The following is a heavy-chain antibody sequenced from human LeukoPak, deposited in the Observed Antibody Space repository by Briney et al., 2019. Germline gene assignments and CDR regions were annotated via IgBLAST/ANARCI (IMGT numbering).Heavy chain of an antibody. D-gene: IGHD3-16*01. Sequence: PGGSLRLSCAASGFTFSSYEMNWVRRAPGKGLEWVSYISSSGSTIYYADSVKGRFTISRDNAKNSLYPQMNSLRAEDTAVYYCARRGSYNDYWGQGTLVTVSS. CDR1: GFTFSSYE. V-gene: IGHV3-48*03. CDR2: ISSSGSTI. J-gene: IGHJ4*02. CDR3: ARRGSYNDY.